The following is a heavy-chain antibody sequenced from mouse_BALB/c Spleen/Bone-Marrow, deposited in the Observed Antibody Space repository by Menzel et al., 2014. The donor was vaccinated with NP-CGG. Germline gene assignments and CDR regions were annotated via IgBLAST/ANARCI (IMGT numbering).Heavy chain of an antibody. CDR2: INPYNDGT. J-gene: IGHJ2*01. Sequence: EVQLQESGPEQVKPGASVKMSCKASGYTFTSYVMRWVKQKPGQGLEWIGYINPYNDGTKYNEKSKGKATLTSDKSSSTAYMELSSLTSEDSAVYYCARRGRIAEALGYWGQGTTPTVSS. CDR3: ARRGRIAEALGY. D-gene: IGHD6-1*01. V-gene: IGHV1-14*01. CDR1: GYTFTSYV.